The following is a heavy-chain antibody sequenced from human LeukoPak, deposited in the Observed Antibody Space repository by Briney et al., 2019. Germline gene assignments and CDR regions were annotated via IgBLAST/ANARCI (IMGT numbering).Heavy chain of an antibody. CDR1: GYTFTSYG. CDR2: TSAYNGNT. Sequence: ASVKVSCKASGYTFTSYGISWVRQAPGQGLEWMGWTSAYNGNTNYAQKLQGRVTMTTDTSTSTAYMELRSLRSDDTAVYYCAREGDHYDSSGYYSFDYWGQGTLVTVSS. CDR3: AREGDHYDSSGYYSFDY. V-gene: IGHV1-18*01. J-gene: IGHJ4*02. D-gene: IGHD3-22*01.